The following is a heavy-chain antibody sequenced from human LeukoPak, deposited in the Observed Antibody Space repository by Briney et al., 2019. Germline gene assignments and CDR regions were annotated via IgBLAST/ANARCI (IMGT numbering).Heavy chain of an antibody. CDR3: AKDYSSSWYTYYYGMDV. J-gene: IGHJ6*02. Sequence: GGSLRLSCAASGFTFDDYTMHWVRQAPGQGLEWVSLISWDGGSTYYADSVKGRFTISRDNSKNSLYLQMNSLRTEDTALYYCAKDYSSSWYTYYYGMDVWGQGTTVTVSS. V-gene: IGHV3-43*01. CDR1: GFTFDDYT. D-gene: IGHD6-13*01. CDR2: ISWDGGST.